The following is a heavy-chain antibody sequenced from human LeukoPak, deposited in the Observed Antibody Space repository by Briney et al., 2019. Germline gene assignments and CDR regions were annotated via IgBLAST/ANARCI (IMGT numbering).Heavy chain of an antibody. D-gene: IGHD7-27*01. CDR3: AKGRGGSSNWGSDY. Sequence: SETLSLTCTVSGGSISSSSYYWGWIRQPPGKGLEWIGSIYYSGSTYYNPSLKSRVTISVDTSKNQFSLKLSSVTAADTAVYYCAKGRGGSSNWGSDYWGQGTQVTVSS. J-gene: IGHJ4*02. CDR1: GGSISSSSYY. V-gene: IGHV4-39*01. CDR2: IYYSGST.